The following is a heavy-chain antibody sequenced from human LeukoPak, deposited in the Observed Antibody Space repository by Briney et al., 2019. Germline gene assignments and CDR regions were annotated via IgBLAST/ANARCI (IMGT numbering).Heavy chain of an antibody. CDR3: ARDPQPYYYDSSGYFDY. CDR1: GYTFTGYY. D-gene: IGHD3-22*01. Sequence: SVKVSCKASGYTFTGYYVHWVRQAPGQGLEWMGRIIPILGIANYAQKFQGRVTITADKSTSTAYMELSSLRSEDTAVYYCARDPQPYYYDSSGYFDYWGQGTLVTVSS. V-gene: IGHV1-69*04. J-gene: IGHJ4*02. CDR2: IIPILGIA.